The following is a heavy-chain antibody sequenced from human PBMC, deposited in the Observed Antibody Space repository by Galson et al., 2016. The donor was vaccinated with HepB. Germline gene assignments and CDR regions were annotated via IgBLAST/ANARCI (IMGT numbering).Heavy chain of an antibody. CDR2: IDDSGDHI. V-gene: IGHV3-23*01. J-gene: IGHJ3*01. Sequence: SLRLSCAASGFTFSSYAMNWVRQAPGKGLEWVSIIDDSGDHIYYAESVKGRFTISRDKATNTLYLQMNSLRAEDTALYYCARDRGYRALDPWGQGTTVTVSS. D-gene: IGHD3-10*01. CDR3: ARDRGYRALDP. CDR1: GFTFSSYA.